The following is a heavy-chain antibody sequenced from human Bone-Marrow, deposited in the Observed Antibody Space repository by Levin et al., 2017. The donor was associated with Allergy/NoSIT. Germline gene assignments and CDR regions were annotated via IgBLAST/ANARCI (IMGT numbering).Heavy chain of an antibody. CDR1: GGSISSYY. CDR3: ARGEDVDSGYDLGGWFDP. J-gene: IGHJ5*02. CDR2: IYYSGST. V-gene: IGHV4-59*01. Sequence: SETLSLTCTVSGGSISSYYWSWIRQPPGKGLEWIGYIYYSGSTNYNPSLKSRVTISVDTSKNQFSLKLSSVTAADTAVYYCARGEDVDSGYDLGGWFDPWGQGTLVTVSS. D-gene: IGHD5-12*01.